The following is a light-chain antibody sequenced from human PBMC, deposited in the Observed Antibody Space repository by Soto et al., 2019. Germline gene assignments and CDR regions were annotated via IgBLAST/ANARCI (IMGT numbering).Light chain of an antibody. V-gene: IGKV3-20*01. CDR3: QQYAESPLT. J-gene: IGKJ4*01. CDR1: QSVASSY. CDR2: SAS. Sequence: EVVLTQSPGTLSLSPGERVTLSCRASQSVASSYLAWYQQKPGRAPRLLFYSASSRATGIPDRFSGSGSGTDFTLTVTRLEPEDFAVYYCQQYAESPLTFGGGTKVEIK.